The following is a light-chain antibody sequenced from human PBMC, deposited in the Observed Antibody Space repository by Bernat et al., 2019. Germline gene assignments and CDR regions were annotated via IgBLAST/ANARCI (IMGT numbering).Light chain of an antibody. Sequence: DIQMTQSPSSLSASVGDRVTITCRATQAISKYLAWVQQKPGKAPRSLIYGASTLFSGVPSRFSGSGSETDFTLTISSLHPEDSATYYCQQYDRYPLAFGGGTKVQV. CDR3: QQYDRYPLA. CDR1: QAISKY. CDR2: GAS. J-gene: IGKJ4*01. V-gene: IGKV1-16*01.